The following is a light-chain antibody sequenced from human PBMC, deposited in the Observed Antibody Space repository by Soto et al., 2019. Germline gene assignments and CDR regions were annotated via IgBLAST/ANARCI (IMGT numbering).Light chain of an antibody. CDR1: SGDVGYLNY. CDR3: TSYTTTATWV. CDR2: EDN. Sequence: QSALTQPASVSGLPGQSITISCTGTSGDVGYLNYVSWYQQHPGKAPKVIIYEDNNRPSGVSNRFSGSKSGDTASLTISGLHAEDEGDYYCTSYTTTATWVFGGGTKLTVL. V-gene: IGLV2-14*01. J-gene: IGLJ3*02.